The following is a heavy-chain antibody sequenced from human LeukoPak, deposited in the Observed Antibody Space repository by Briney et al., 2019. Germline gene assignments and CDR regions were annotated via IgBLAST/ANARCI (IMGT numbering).Heavy chain of an antibody. CDR1: GGTFSSYA. J-gene: IGHJ4*02. CDR2: IIPILGIA. Sequence: SVKVSCKASGGTFSSYAISWVRQAPGQGLEWMGRIIPILGIANYAQKFQGRVTIIRDTSASTAYMELSSLRSEDTAVYYCARVGGDDYWGQGTLVTVSS. CDR3: ARVGGDDY. V-gene: IGHV1-69*04.